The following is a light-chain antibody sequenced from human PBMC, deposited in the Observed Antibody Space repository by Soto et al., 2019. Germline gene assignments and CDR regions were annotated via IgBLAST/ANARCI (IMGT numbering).Light chain of an antibody. CDR2: AAF. J-gene: IGKJ4*01. CDR3: QQNYSTPLA. V-gene: IGKV1-39*01. CDR1: QSINRD. Sequence: DIQMTQSRFSLSAAVGDRVSISCRASQSINRDLNWYQQKPGKAPNLLIYAAFTLESGVPSRFSGSGSGTDFTLTISSLQLEDFATYYCQQNYSTPLAFGGGTKVDIK.